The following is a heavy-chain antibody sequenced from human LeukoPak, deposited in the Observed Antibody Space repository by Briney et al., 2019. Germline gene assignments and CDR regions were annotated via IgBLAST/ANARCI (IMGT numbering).Heavy chain of an antibody. Sequence: GGSLRLSCAASGFTFSSYGMHWVRQAPGKGLEWVAVISYDGSNKYYADSVKGRFTISRDNSKNTLYLQMSSLRAEDTAVYYCAKEMGDILTGYPIYWGQGTLVTVSS. CDR1: GFTFSSYG. D-gene: IGHD3-9*01. J-gene: IGHJ4*02. CDR2: ISYDGSNK. CDR3: AKEMGDILTGYPIY. V-gene: IGHV3-30*18.